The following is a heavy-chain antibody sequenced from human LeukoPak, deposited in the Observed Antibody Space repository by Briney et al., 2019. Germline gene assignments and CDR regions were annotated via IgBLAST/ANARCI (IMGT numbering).Heavy chain of an antibody. CDR3: ATDSSGYYEAFDL. V-gene: IGHV3-13*04. D-gene: IGHD3-22*01. CDR2: IGTAGDT. CDR1: GFAFSSYD. Sequence: GGSLRLSCAASGFAFSSYDMHWVRQATGKGLEWVSAIGTAGDTYYPGSVKGRFTISRDNAKNSLYLLMNSLRAEDTAVYYCATDSSGYYEAFDLWGQGTVVTVSS. J-gene: IGHJ3*01.